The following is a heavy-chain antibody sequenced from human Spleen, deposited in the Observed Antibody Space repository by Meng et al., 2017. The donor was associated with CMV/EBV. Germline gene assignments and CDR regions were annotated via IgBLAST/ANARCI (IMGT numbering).Heavy chain of an antibody. D-gene: IGHD2-21*01. V-gene: IGHV5-51*01. CDR2: IYPGDSDS. CDR3: ARGCGGDCYSNGYYYGMDV. CDR1: GYSFTNYF. Sequence: GESLKISCKGSGYSFTNYFIAWVRQMPGKGLEWMGIIYPGDSDSRYSPPFQGQVTISADKSINAAYLQWSSLKASDTAIYYCARGCGGDCYSNGYYYGMDVWGQGTTVTVSS. J-gene: IGHJ6*02.